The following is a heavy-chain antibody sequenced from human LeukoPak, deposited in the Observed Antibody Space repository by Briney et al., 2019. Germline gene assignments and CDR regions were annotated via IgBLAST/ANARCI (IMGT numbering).Heavy chain of an antibody. D-gene: IGHD2-2*01. CDR2: KYYSGSA. CDR3: ATPYCSSISCLDVFNM. Sequence: SQTLSLTCSVSGVPVSDGRYYWTWIRQYPGKGLEWIGYKYYSGSAKYNPSLKSRLTISIDTPKNQFSLQLSSVTAADTATYYCATPYCSSISCLDVFNMWGQGTGVTVSS. V-gene: IGHV4-31*03. CDR1: GVPVSDGRYY. J-gene: IGHJ3*02.